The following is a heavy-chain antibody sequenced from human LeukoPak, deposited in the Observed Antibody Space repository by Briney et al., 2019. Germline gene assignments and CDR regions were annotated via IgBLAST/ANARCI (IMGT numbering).Heavy chain of an antibody. V-gene: IGHV4-59*08. CDR3: ARRSGLTGTFDY. D-gene: IGHD1-20*01. CDR1: GGSISSYY. CDR2: IYYSGST. Sequence: PSETLSLTCTVSGGSISSYYWSWIRQPPGKGLEWIWYIYYSGSTNYNPSLKSRVTISVDTSKNQFSLKLSSVTAADTAVYYCARRSGLTGTFDYWGQGTLVTVSS. J-gene: IGHJ4*02.